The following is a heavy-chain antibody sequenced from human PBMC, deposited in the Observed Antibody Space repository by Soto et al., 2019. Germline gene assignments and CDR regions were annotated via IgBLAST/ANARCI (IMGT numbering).Heavy chain of an antibody. V-gene: IGHV4-34*01. CDR2: INHSGST. CDR3: ARARAAAGIGDWFDP. Sequence: QVQLQQWGAGLLKPSETLSLTCAVYGGSFSGYYWSWIRQPPGKGLEWIGEINHSGSTNYNPSLKSRVTISVDTSKNKLSLKLSSVTAADTAVYYCARARAAAGIGDWFDPWGQGTLVTVSS. J-gene: IGHJ5*02. D-gene: IGHD6-13*01. CDR1: GGSFSGYY.